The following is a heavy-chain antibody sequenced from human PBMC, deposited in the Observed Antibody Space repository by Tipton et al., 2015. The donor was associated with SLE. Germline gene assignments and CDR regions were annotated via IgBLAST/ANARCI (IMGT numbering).Heavy chain of an antibody. CDR3: AREGCSGGSCYHSWFDP. V-gene: IGHV3-7*01. CDR2: INQDGSEK. D-gene: IGHD2-15*01. CDR1: GFTFSNYW. Sequence: SLRLSCAVSGFTFSNYWMSWVRQAPGKGLEWVANINQDGSEKYYVDSVKGRFTISRDSAKNSLYLQMNSLRAEDTGVYYCAREGCSGGSCYHSWFDPWGQGTLVTVSS. J-gene: IGHJ5*02.